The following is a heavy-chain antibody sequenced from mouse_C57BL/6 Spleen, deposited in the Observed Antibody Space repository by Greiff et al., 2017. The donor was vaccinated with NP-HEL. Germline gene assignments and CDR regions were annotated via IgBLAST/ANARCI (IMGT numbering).Heavy chain of an antibody. CDR2: IWTGGGT. D-gene: IGHD1-1*01. V-gene: IGHV2-9-1*01. Sequence: QVQLQQSGPGLVAPSQSLSITCTVSGFSLTSYAISWVRQPPGKGLEWLGVIWTGGGTNYNSALKSRLSISKDNSKSQVFLKMNSLQTDDTARYYCARSLPVVPYYFDYWGQGTTLTVSS. CDR1: GFSLTSYA. J-gene: IGHJ2*01. CDR3: ARSLPVVPYYFDY.